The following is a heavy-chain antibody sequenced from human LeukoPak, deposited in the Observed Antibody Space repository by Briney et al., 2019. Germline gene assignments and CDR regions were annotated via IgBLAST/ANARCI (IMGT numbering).Heavy chain of an antibody. CDR2: MNPNSGNT. CDR1: GYTFTSYD. D-gene: IGHD5-12*01. J-gene: IGHJ4*02. V-gene: IGHV1-8*01. Sequence: ASVKVSCKASGYTFTSYDINWVRQAIGQGLEWMGWMNPNSGNTGYAQKFQGRVTMTRNTSISTAYMELSSLRSEDTAVYYCARGFSGYERYPLYYFDYWGQGTLVTVSS. CDR3: ARGFSGYERYPLYYFDY.